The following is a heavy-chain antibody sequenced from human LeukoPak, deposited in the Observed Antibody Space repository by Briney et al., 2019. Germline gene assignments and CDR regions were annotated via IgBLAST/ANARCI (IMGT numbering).Heavy chain of an antibody. D-gene: IGHD2-8*02. CDR3: TTGLCTDTACHWDDAFAV. J-gene: IGHJ3*01. Sequence: GGSLRLSCAASGFTFSTYSMSWVRQAPGRGLECVARIKGRSQGATSDDGAHVRGSFTISRDDSNNVVSLQMNSLINEDAAVYYCTTGLCTDTACHWDDAFAVWGQGTTVAVSS. CDR1: GFTFSTYS. V-gene: IGHV3-15*01. CDR2: IKGRSQGATS.